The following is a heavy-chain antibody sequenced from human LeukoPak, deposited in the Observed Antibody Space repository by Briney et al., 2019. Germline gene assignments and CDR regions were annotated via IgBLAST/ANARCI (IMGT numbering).Heavy chain of an antibody. D-gene: IGHD3-22*01. CDR2: IYYSGTT. CDR1: GGSISSRSYY. J-gene: IGHJ4*02. V-gene: IGHV4-39*01. CDR3: TSRGWIVGLVDY. Sequence: SETLSLTCTVSGGSISSRSYYWGWTRQPPGKGLEWIASIYYSGTTYYNPSLKSRVSISADTSRNQFSLKVSSVTAADTAVYYCTSRGWIVGLVDYWGQGTLVTVSS.